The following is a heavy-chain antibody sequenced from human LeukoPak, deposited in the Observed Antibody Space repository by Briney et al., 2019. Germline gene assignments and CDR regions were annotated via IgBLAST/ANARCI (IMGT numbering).Heavy chain of an antibody. CDR3: ARDYYDSSGYLRDY. CDR2: ISAYNGKT. D-gene: IGHD3-22*01. Sequence: ASVKVSCKASGYTFTSYGISWVRQAPGQGREWLGWISAYNGKTHYAQKLQGRITMTTDTSTSTAYMDLRSLRSDDTAVYYCARDYYDSSGYLRDYWGQGTLVTVSS. V-gene: IGHV1-18*01. CDR1: GYTFTSYG. J-gene: IGHJ4*02.